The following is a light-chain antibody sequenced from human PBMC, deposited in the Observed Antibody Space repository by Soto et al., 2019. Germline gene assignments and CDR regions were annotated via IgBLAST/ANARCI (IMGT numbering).Light chain of an antibody. CDR1: QGISSW. CDR2: AAS. J-gene: IGKJ4*01. V-gene: IGKV1-12*01. Sequence: DIQMTQSPSSVSASVGDRVTITCRASQGISSWLAWYQQKPGKAPNLLIYAASSLQSGVPSRFSGSGSGTDFTLSIISMQCGDSSTYYCQQANRFPLTFGGGTRVEIK. CDR3: QQANRFPLT.